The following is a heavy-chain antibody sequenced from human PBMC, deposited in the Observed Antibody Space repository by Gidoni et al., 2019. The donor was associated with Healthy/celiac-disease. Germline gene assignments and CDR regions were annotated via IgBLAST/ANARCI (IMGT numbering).Heavy chain of an antibody. V-gene: IGHV1-69*01. J-gene: IGHJ6*02. D-gene: IGHD6-25*01. CDR2: IIPNFGTA. CDR3: ARDLRPTYYYYYYGMDV. Sequence: QVQLVQSGAEVKKPGSSVKVSCKASGGTVRSYAISWVRQAPGQGLEWMGVIIPNFGTANFAQKFQGRVTITAYDSTSTAYMELSSLRSEYTAVYYCARDLRPTYYYYYYGMDVWGQGTTVTVSS. CDR1: GGTVRSYA.